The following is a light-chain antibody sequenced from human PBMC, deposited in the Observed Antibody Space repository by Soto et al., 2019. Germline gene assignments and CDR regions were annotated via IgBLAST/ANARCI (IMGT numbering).Light chain of an antibody. CDR3: QQRSNWPPWT. CDR1: QSVSSY. V-gene: IGKV3-11*01. CDR2: DAS. Sequence: EIVLTQSPATLSLSPGERATLSCRASQSVSSYLAWYQQKPGQAPRLLIYDASNRATGIPARFSCSGSGTDFTLTISSLEPEDFAVYYCQQRSNWPPWTFGQGNKVEI. J-gene: IGKJ1*01.